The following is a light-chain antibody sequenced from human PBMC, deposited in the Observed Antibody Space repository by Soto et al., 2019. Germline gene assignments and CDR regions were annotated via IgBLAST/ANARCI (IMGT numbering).Light chain of an antibody. CDR2: DAS. Sequence: EIVLTQSLATLSLSPGERATLSCRASQSVSSYLAWYQQKPGQAPRLLIYDASNRATGIPARFSGSGSGTDFTLTISSLEPEDFAVYYCQQRSNWPPFGPGTKVDIK. CDR1: QSVSSY. V-gene: IGKV3-11*01. CDR3: QQRSNWPP. J-gene: IGKJ3*01.